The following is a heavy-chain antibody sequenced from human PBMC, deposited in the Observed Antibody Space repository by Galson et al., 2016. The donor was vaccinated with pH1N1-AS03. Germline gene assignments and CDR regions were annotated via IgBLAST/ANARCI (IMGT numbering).Heavy chain of an antibody. J-gene: IGHJ4*03. Sequence: SLRLSCAASGIPFSSHWMHWIRQVPGKGLVWVSHINNDGTETNYADSVKGRFTISRDNAKNTLYLQMDSLRAEDTAMYYCTNSLVYWGQGTLVTGSS. D-gene: IGHD1-26*01. CDR2: INNDGTET. CDR1: GIPFSSHW. CDR3: TNSLVY. V-gene: IGHV3-74*01.